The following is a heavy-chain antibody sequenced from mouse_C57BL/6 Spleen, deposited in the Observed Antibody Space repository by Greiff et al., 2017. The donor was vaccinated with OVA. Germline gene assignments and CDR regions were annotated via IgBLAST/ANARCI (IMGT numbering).Heavy chain of an antibody. J-gene: IGHJ2*01. Sequence: VQLQQSGPELVKPGASVKISCKASGYTFTDYYMNWVKQSHGKSLEWIGDINPNNGGTSYNQKFKGKATLTVDKSSSTAYMELRSLTSEDSAVYYCARCYGNYVDDYWGQGTTLTVSS. CDR2: INPNNGGT. V-gene: IGHV1-26*01. D-gene: IGHD2-1*01. CDR1: GYTFTDYY. CDR3: ARCYGNYVDDY.